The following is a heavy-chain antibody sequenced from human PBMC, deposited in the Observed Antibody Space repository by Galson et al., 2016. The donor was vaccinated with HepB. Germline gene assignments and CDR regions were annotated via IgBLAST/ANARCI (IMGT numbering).Heavy chain of an antibody. V-gene: IGHV3-49*03. Sequence: SLRLSCATSGFTIGDYALNWFRQAPGKGLEWISFIRSKTYGGTTKYAASVKGRFTVSRDDSKGIAYLQMNSLKTEDTAAYYCTRHDPIWGAEYYFDYWGQGTLVTVSS. D-gene: IGHD3-16*01. CDR3: TRHDPIWGAEYYFDY. J-gene: IGHJ4*02. CDR1: GFTIGDYA. CDR2: IRSKTYGGTT.